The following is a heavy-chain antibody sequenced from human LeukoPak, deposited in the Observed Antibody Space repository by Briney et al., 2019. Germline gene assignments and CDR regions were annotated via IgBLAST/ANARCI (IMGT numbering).Heavy chain of an antibody. CDR1: GFTLSDHY. D-gene: IGHD6-19*01. CDR2: TRDKANSYTT. V-gene: IGHV3-72*01. CDR3: VRVGNRRGWKFDY. Sequence: QPGGSLRLSCAASGFTLSDHYIDWVRQAPGKGLEWVGRTRDKANSYTTEYAASVEGRFTISRDEPKNSLNLQMNSLKIEATAVYYCVRVGNRRGWKFDYWGQGTLVTVSS. J-gene: IGHJ4*02.